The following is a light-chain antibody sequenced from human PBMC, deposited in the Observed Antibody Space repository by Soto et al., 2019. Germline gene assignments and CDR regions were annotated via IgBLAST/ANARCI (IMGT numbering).Light chain of an antibody. CDR3: QQYDSSPLT. CDR1: QSVSSSF. CDR2: GAS. Sequence: EIVLTQSPGTLSLSPGERATLSCRASQSVSSSFLAWYQQKPGQAPRLLIYGASSRATGIPDRFSGSGSGTDFPLTISRLEPEDFAVYYCQQYDSSPLTCGGGTKVEIK. V-gene: IGKV3-20*01. J-gene: IGKJ4*01.